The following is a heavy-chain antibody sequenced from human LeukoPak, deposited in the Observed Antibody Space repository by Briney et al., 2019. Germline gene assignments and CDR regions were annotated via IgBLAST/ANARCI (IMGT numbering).Heavy chain of an antibody. CDR3: ARDDLTNGYNGNY. J-gene: IGHJ4*02. CDR2: ISSTSSSI. Sequence: GGSLRFSCAASGFTFRSYSMNWVRQAPGKGLEWVSYISSTSSSIYYADSVKGRFTISRDNAKNSLNLQMNSLRAEDTAVYYCARDDLTNGYNGNYWGQGTLVTVSS. D-gene: IGHD5-24*01. CDR1: GFTFRSYS. V-gene: IGHV3-48*01.